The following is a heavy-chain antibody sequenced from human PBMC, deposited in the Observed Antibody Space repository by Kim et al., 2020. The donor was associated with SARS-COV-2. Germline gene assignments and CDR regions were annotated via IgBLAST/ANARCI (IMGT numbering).Heavy chain of an antibody. D-gene: IGHD2-15*01. V-gene: IGHV3-74*01. J-gene: IGHJ5*02. CDR1: GFSFSTSW. Sequence: GGSLRLSCAASGFSFSTSWMHWVRQTPGKGLMWVAQIADDGTSANYADSVKGRFTVSRDNAKNTLYLQMNSLRVEDTAVYYCTRQRLHDVSPWGQGTLVTVSS. CDR2: IADDGTSA. CDR3: TRQRLHDVSP.